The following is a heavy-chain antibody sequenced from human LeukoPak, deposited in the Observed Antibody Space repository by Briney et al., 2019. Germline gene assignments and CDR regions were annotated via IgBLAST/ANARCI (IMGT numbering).Heavy chain of an antibody. Sequence: GGSLRLSCAASGFSFSSYAMSWVRQAPGKGLEWVSGISVSSESTYYADSVKGRFTTSRDNSKNTLFLHVNSQRVEDTAIYYCAKDRPGYTSGWYGGWNFDYWGQGILVTVSS. J-gene: IGHJ4*02. D-gene: IGHD6-19*01. CDR2: ISVSSEST. CDR1: GFSFSSYA. V-gene: IGHV3-23*01. CDR3: AKDRPGYTSGWYGGWNFDY.